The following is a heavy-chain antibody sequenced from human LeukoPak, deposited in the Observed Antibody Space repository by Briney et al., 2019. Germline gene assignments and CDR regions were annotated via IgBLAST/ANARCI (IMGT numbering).Heavy chain of an antibody. CDR2: INPNSGGT. Sequence: ASVKVSCKASGYTFTGYYMHWVRQAPGQGLEWMGRINPNSGGTNYAQKFQGRVTMTRDTSISTAHMELSRLRSDDTAVYYCARSLATAMVTMKAMGAFDIWGQGTMVTVSS. V-gene: IGHV1-2*06. J-gene: IGHJ3*02. CDR1: GYTFTGYY. D-gene: IGHD5-18*01. CDR3: ARSLATAMVTMKAMGAFDI.